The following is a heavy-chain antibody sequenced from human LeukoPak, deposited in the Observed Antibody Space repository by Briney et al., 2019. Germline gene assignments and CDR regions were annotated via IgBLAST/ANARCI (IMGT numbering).Heavy chain of an antibody. J-gene: IGHJ3*02. D-gene: IGHD6-13*01. Sequence: ASVKVSCKASGYTFTGHYMHWVRQAPGQGLEWMGWINPKNAGTNYAQKFQGRVTMTRDTSTGTAYMELSRLRSDDTAVYYCASGVSSSWYSDAFDIWGQGTMVTVSS. V-gene: IGHV1-2*02. CDR3: ASGVSSSWYSDAFDI. CDR1: GYTFTGHY. CDR2: INPKNAGT.